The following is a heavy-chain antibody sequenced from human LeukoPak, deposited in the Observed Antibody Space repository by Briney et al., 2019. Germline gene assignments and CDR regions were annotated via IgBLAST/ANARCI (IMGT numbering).Heavy chain of an antibody. J-gene: IGHJ4*02. CDR3: ARNSGWYGVS. Sequence: GGSLRLSCVASGFSLSNYIMSWVRQAPGKGLEWVSSVDYSADSTHYADSVMGRFTISRGNSKNTLYLQLNSLSADDTAVYYCARNSGWYGVSWGQGTLVTVSS. CDR2: VDYSADST. CDR1: GFSLSNYI. V-gene: IGHV3-23*01. D-gene: IGHD6-19*01.